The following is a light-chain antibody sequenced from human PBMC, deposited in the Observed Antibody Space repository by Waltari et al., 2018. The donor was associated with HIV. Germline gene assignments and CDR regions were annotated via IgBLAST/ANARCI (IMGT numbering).Light chain of an antibody. Sequence: DIQMTQSPSSLSASEGDRVTITCQASQDIRNYLNWFQQKPGKAPKFLIYDASNLETGVPSMFSGSGSGTEFTFTISSLQPEDIATYYCQQYDDLPRTFGQGTKVEIK. CDR2: DAS. CDR3: QQYDDLPRT. J-gene: IGKJ1*01. V-gene: IGKV1-33*01. CDR1: QDIRNY.